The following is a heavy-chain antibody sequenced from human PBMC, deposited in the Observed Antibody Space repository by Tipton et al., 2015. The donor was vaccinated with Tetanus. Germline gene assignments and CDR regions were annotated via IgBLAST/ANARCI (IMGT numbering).Heavy chain of an antibody. D-gene: IGHD1-14*01. CDR1: GGSISSGGYY. V-gene: IGHV4-30-4*08. J-gene: IGHJ3*01. CDR3: ARRVRITAGTTGDCGD. Sequence: TLSLTCTVSGGSISSGGYYWSWIRQPPGKGLEWIATIYYSGSTYYNPSLKSRVTISVDTSKNQFSLKLSSVTAADTAVYYCARRVRITAGTTGDCGDWGQSTGVTVSS. CDR2: IYYSGST.